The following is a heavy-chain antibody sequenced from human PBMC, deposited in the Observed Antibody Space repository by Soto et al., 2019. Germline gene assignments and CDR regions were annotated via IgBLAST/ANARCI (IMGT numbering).Heavy chain of an antibody. J-gene: IGHJ4*02. D-gene: IGHD3-16*02. Sequence: QVQLVESGGGVVQPGRSLSLSCAASGFTFSSYGMHWVRQAPGKGLEWVAVIWYDGSNKYYADSVKGRFTISRDNSKNTLYLQMNSLRAEDTAVYYCARVRDYVWGSYREYYFDYWGQGTLVTVSS. CDR1: GFTFSSYG. CDR2: IWYDGSNK. CDR3: ARVRDYVWGSYREYYFDY. V-gene: IGHV3-33*01.